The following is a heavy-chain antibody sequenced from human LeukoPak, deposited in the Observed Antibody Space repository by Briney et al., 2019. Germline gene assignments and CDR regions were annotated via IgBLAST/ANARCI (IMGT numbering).Heavy chain of an antibody. Sequence: PGRSLRLSCAASGFIFSTYGLHWVRQAPGKGLEWVAVIAYDGSHKYYADSVKGRFTISRDTSKNTLHLQMNSLRAEDTAVYYCARDSGSAYYGVDFWGQGTLVTVSS. V-gene: IGHV3-30*03. CDR3: ARDSGSAYYGVDF. CDR2: IAYDGSHK. J-gene: IGHJ4*02. D-gene: IGHD3-3*01. CDR1: GFIFSTYG.